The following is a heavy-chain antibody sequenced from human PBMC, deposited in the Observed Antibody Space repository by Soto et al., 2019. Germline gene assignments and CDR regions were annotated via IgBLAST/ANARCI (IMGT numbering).Heavy chain of an antibody. V-gene: IGHV4-59*01. CDR2: IYNGGST. CDR3: ARAPSYYYYMDV. Sequence: SETLSLTCTVSGDSISSYYWSWIRQPPGKGLEWIGYIYNGGSTNYKPSLKSRVTISVNTSKNQFSLKLNSVTAADTAVYYCARAPSYYYYMDVWGKGTTVTVSS. J-gene: IGHJ6*03. CDR1: GDSISSYY.